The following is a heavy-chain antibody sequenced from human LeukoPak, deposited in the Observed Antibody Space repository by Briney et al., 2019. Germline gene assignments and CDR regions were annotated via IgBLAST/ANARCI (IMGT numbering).Heavy chain of an antibody. CDR1: GFTFSNAW. V-gene: IGHV3-7*01. J-gene: IGHJ4*02. CDR3: AKSRSVAGLAYYFDS. CDR2: IKQTGNEK. D-gene: IGHD6-19*01. Sequence: GGSLRLSCAASGFTFSNAWMSWVRQAPGKGLEWVANIKQTGNEKYYVASVRGRFTISRDDAENSLYLQMNSLRAEDTAVYYCAKSRSVAGLAYYFDSWGQGTPVTVSS.